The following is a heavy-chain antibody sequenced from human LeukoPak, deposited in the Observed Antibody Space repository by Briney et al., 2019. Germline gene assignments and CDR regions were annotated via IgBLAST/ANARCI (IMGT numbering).Heavy chain of an antibody. V-gene: IGHV4-59*11. CDR3: ARWVEDGYNYFDY. CDR1: GGSISSHY. D-gene: IGHD5-24*01. Sequence: SETLSLTCTVYGGSISSHYWSWIRQPPGKGLEWIGYIYYSGSTNYNPSLKSRVTISVDTSKNQFSLKLSSVTAADTAVYYCARWVEDGYNYFDYWGQGTLVTVSS. J-gene: IGHJ4*02. CDR2: IYYSGST.